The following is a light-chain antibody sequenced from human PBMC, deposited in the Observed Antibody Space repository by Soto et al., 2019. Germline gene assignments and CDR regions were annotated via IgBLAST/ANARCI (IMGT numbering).Light chain of an antibody. CDR3: SSYTSSSTLVV. CDR2: DVS. CDR1: SSDVGGYNY. Sequence: QSLLTQPASVSGSPGQSITISCTGTSSDVGGYNYVSWYQQHPGKAPKLTIYDVSNRPSGVSNRFSGSKSGNTASLTISGLQAEDEADYYCSSYTSSSTLVVFGGGTKLTVL. V-gene: IGLV2-14*03. J-gene: IGLJ2*01.